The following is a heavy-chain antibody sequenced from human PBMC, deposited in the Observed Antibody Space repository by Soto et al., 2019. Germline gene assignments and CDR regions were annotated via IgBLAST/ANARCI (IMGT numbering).Heavy chain of an antibody. CDR1: GFTFSSYA. D-gene: IGHD4-17*01. J-gene: IGHJ4*02. CDR2: ISSSGRNT. CDR3: AKDRGGNTVADFDY. V-gene: IGHV3-23*01. Sequence: QPGGSLRLSCAASGFTFSSYAMSWVRQAPWKGLEWVSTISSSGRNTYYADSVKGRFTISRDKSKNTFYMQMNSLRAEDTATYYCAKDRGGNTVADFDYWGQGTLVTVSS.